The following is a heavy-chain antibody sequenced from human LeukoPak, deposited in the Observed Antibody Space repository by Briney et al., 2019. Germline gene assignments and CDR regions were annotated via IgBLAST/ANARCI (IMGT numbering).Heavy chain of an antibody. CDR3: ATDDDYGGNSVFDY. Sequence: ASVKVPCKVSGYTLTELSMHWVRQAPGKGLEWMGGFDPEDGETIYAQKFQGRVTMTEDTSTDTAYMELSSLRSEDTAVYYCATDDDYGGNSVFDYWGQGTLVTVSS. V-gene: IGHV1-24*01. CDR1: GYTLTELS. CDR2: FDPEDGET. D-gene: IGHD4-23*01. J-gene: IGHJ4*02.